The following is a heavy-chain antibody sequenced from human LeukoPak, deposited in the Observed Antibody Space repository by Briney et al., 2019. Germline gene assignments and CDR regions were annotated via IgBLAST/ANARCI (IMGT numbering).Heavy chain of an antibody. CDR2: IYTSGST. CDR1: GGSISSGSYY. D-gene: IGHD2-2*01. CDR3: ARVPTAILVLDY. J-gene: IGHJ4*02. V-gene: IGHV4-61*02. Sequence: SETLSLTCTVCGGSISSGSYYWTWIRQPAGKGLEWIGRIYTSGSTNYNPSLKSRVTISGDTSKNQFSLKLSSVTAADTAVYYCARVPTAILVLDYWGQGTLVTVSS.